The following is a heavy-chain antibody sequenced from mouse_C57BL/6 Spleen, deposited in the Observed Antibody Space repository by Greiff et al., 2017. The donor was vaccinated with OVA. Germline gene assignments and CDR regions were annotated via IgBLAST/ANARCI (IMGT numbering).Heavy chain of an antibody. CDR3: ARSRATVVEYYFDY. V-gene: IGHV1-63*01. CDR2: IYPGGGYT. J-gene: IGHJ2*01. Sequence: VKVVESGAELVRPGTSVKMSCKASGYTFTNYWIGWAKQRPGHGLEWIGDIYPGGGYTNYNEKFKGKATLTADKSSSTAYMQFSSLTSEDSAIYYCARSRATVVEYYFDYWGQGTTLTVSS. D-gene: IGHD1-1*01. CDR1: GYTFTNYW.